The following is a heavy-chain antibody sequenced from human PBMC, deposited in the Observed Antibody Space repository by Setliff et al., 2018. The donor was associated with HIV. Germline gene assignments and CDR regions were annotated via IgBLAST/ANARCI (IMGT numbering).Heavy chain of an antibody. J-gene: IGHJ2*01. CDR2: IYNGGNT. V-gene: IGHV4-39*07. CDR3: ARRASSHGPYWYFDL. D-gene: IGHD2-2*01. CDR1: GGSISSTSYY. Sequence: SETLSLTCTVSGGSISSTSYYWGWIRQPPGKGLEWIGSIYNGGNTYYNPSLKSRVTISVDTARNQFSLKLSSVTAADTAVYYCARRASSHGPYWYFDLWGRGTLVTVSS.